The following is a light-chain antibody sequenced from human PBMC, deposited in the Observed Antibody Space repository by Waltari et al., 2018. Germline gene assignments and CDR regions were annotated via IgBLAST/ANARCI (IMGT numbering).Light chain of an antibody. CDR2: DVK. J-gene: IGLJ2*01. Sequence: QSALTQPRSVSGSPGQSVTISCTGTSSAVGGYDFVSWYQQYPGKAPKLIIYDVKKRPPGVPDRFSGSKSGNTASLTISGLLNEDEADYYCCSYAGADTSVIFGGGTTLTVL. CDR1: SSAVGGYDF. V-gene: IGLV2-11*01. CDR3: CSYAGADTSVI.